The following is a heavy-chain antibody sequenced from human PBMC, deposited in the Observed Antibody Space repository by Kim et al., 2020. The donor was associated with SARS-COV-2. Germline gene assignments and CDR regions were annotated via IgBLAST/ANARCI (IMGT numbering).Heavy chain of an antibody. V-gene: IGHV3-53*01. CDR2: IYSDGTI. CDR3: ARDIFKPNFYYYGMDV. CDR1: AFTVSDNY. D-gene: IGHD3-3*02. J-gene: IGHJ6*02. Sequence: GGSLRLSCAASAFTVSDNYMSWVRQAPGKGLEWVPIIYSDGTIYYIDSVKGRFTVSRDNSKNTLYLQMNGLRAEDTAVYYCARDIFKPNFYYYGMDVWGQGTTVTVSS.